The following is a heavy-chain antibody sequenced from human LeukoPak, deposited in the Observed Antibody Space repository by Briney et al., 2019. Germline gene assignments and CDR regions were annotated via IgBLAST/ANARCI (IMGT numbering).Heavy chain of an antibody. CDR2: ISAFSGNT. CDR3: ARGLAPYSYEYSGHDPYYYYNMDV. CDR1: GYTFTGYG. V-gene: IGHV1-18*01. Sequence: ASVKVSCKASGYTFTGYGISWVRQAPGQGLEWMGWISAFSGNTDYAQTVQGRVTMTTDTSTNTAYMELRSLRSDDTAVYYCARGLAPYSYEYSGHDPYYYYNMDVWGKGTTVIISS. D-gene: IGHD3-22*01. J-gene: IGHJ6*03.